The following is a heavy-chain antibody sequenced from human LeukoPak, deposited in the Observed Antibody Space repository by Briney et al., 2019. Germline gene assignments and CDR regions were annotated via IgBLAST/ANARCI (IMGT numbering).Heavy chain of an antibody. V-gene: IGHV3-33*01. D-gene: IGHD2-15*01. J-gene: IGHJ6*02. Sequence: GGSLRLSCAASGFTFSTYVMHWVRQAPGKELEWVALIWYDESNEYYADSVKGRFTVSRDNSRSMMYLQMNSLRAEDTAVYYCAREYCSGGSCYSPYYYYGMDVWGQGTTVTVSS. CDR3: AREYCSGGSCYSPYYYYGMDV. CDR2: IWYDESNE. CDR1: GFTFSTYV.